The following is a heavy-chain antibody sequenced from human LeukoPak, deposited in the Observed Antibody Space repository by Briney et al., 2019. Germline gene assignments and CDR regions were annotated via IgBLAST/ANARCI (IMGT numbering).Heavy chain of an antibody. Sequence: GGSLRLSCAASGFTFSSYAMSWVRQAPGKGLEWVSATSGSGGSTYYADSVKGRFTISRDNSKNTLYLQMNSLRAEDTAVYYCAKDPEDYYDSSGYYDAFDIWGQGTMVTVSS. D-gene: IGHD3-22*01. CDR2: TSGSGGST. CDR1: GFTFSSYA. CDR3: AKDPEDYYDSSGYYDAFDI. J-gene: IGHJ3*02. V-gene: IGHV3-23*01.